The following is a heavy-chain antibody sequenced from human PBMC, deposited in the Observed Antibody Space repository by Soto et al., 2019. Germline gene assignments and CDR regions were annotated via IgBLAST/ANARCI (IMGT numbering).Heavy chain of an antibody. J-gene: IGHJ4*02. CDR3: ARGYDFWSGYRYYFDY. CDR2: IIPIFGTA. Sequence: SVKVSCKASGGTFSSYAISWVRQAPGQGLEWMGGIIPIFGTANYAQKFQGRVTITADESTSTAYMELSSLRSEDTAVYYCARGYDFWSGYRYYFDYWGQGTLVTVSS. V-gene: IGHV1-69*13. D-gene: IGHD3-3*01. CDR1: GGTFSSYA.